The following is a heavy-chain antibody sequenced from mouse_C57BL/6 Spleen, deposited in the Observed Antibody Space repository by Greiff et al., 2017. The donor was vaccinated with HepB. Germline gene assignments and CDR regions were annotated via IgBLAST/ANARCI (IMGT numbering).Heavy chain of an antibody. D-gene: IGHD2-1*01. CDR1: GFNIKDYY. CDR2: IDPEDGDT. J-gene: IGHJ3*01. Sequence: VQLQQSGAELVRPGASVKLSCTASGFNIKDYYMHWVKQRPEQGLEWIGRIDPEDGDTEYAPKFQGKATMTADTSSNTAYLQLSSLTSEDTAVYYCTKGDGNYPAGFAYWGQGTLVTVSA. V-gene: IGHV14-1*01. CDR3: TKGDGNYPAGFAY.